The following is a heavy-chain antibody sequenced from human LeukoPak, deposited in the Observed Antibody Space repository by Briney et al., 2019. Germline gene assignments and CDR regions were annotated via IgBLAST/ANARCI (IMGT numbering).Heavy chain of an antibody. D-gene: IGHD2-2*02. CDR2: ISAYNGNT. CDR3: ARDAASYCSSTSCYTGGPTNWFDP. CDR1: GYTFSNYG. J-gene: IGHJ5*02. Sequence: ASVKVSCKASGYTFSNYGISWVRQAPGQGLEWMGWISAYNGNTNYAQKLQGKVTMTTATSTSTAYMELRSMRSDDTAVYYCARDAASYCSSTSCYTGGPTNWFDPWGQGTLVTVSS. V-gene: IGHV1-18*01.